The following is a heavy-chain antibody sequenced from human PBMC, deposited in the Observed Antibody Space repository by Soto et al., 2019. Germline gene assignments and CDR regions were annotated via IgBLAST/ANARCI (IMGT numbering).Heavy chain of an antibody. J-gene: IGHJ5*02. V-gene: IGHV4-39*01. CDR1: GGSISSSSYY. CDR2: IYYSGST. D-gene: IGHD3-3*02. CDR3: ASPKIAFYNWFDP. Sequence: SETLSLTCAVSGGSISSSSYYWGWIRQPPGKGLEWIGSIYYSGSTYYNPSLKSRVTISVDTSKNQFSLKLSFVTAADTAVYYCASPKIAFYNWFDPWGQGTLVTVSS.